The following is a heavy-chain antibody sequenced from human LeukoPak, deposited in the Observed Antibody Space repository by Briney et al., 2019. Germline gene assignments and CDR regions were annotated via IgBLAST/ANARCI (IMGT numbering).Heavy chain of an antibody. Sequence: PSETLSLTCAVYGGSFSGYYWSWIRQPPGKGLEWIGEINHSGSTNYNPSLKSRVTISVDTSKNQFSLKLSSVTAADTAVYYCARGTLDYGDYFDYWGQGTLVTVSS. CDR2: INHSGST. J-gene: IGHJ4*02. D-gene: IGHD4-17*01. V-gene: IGHV4-34*01. CDR1: GGSFSGYY. CDR3: ARGTLDYGDYFDY.